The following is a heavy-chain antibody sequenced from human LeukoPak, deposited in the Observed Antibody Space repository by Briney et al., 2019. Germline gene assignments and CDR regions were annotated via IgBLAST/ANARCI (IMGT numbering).Heavy chain of an antibody. V-gene: IGHV3-21*01. CDR3: ARESQAPYYFDY. CDR1: GFTFSSYS. J-gene: IGHJ4*02. Sequence: GGSLRLSCAASGFTFSSYSMNWVRQAPGKGLEWVSSISSSSSYIYYADSVKGRFTISRDNAKNSLYLQMNSLRAEDTAVYYCARESQAPYYFDYWGQGTLVTVSS. CDR2: ISSSSSYI.